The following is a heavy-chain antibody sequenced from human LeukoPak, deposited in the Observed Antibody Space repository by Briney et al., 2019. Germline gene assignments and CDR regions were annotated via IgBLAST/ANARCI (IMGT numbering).Heavy chain of an antibody. D-gene: IGHD3-22*01. CDR2: INHSGST. CDR3: ARGFYDSSGYYDPFDY. Sequence: SETLSLTCAVYGGSFSGYYWSWIRQPPGKGLEWIGEINHSGSTNYNPSLKSRVTIPVDTSKNQFSLKLSSVTAADTAVYYCARGFYDSSGYYDPFDYWGQGTLVTVSS. J-gene: IGHJ4*02. CDR1: GGSFSGYY. V-gene: IGHV4-34*01.